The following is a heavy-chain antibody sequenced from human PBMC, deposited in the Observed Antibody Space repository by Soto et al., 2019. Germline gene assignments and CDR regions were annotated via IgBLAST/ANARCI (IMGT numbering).Heavy chain of an antibody. CDR1: GFTFSSYA. D-gene: IGHD3-10*01. CDR3: AKARCSGSSFNPSDACEF. Sequence: EVQLLDSGGGLVQPGGSLRLSCAASGFTFSSYAMSWVRQAPGKGLEWVSSISGSGGGTYDADTVKGRFTISRDNSKNSLSLQMNSLRAEDTAVYYCAKARCSGSSFNPSDACEFFSQGTMVPVSS. CDR2: ISGSGGGT. J-gene: IGHJ3*01. V-gene: IGHV3-23*01.